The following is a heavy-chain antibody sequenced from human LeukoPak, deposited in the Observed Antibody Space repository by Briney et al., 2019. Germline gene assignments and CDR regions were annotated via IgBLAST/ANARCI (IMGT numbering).Heavy chain of an antibody. CDR2: IFHSGST. D-gene: IGHD6-6*01. CDR3: ARTSIAARRANAFDI. Sequence: SETLSLTCAVSGGSISSGGYSWSWIRQPPGKGLEWIGYIFHSGSTYYNPSLKSRVTISVDRSKNQFSLKLSSVTAADTAVYYCARTSIAARRANAFDIWGQGTMVTVSS. V-gene: IGHV4-30-2*01. CDR1: GGSISSGGYS. J-gene: IGHJ3*02.